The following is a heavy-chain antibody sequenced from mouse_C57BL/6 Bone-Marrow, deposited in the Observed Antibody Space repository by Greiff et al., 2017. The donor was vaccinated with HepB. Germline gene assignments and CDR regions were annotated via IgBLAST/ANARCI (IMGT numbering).Heavy chain of an antibody. J-gene: IGHJ2*01. V-gene: IGHV5-6*01. CDR3: ARHWDDFDY. CDR1: GFTFSSYG. D-gene: IGHD4-1*01. CDR2: ISSGGSYT. Sequence: EVKVVESGGDLVKPGGSLKLSCAASGFTFSSYGMSWVRQTPDKRLEWVATISSGGSYTYYPDSVKGRFTISRDNAKNTLYLQMSSLKSEVTAMYYCARHWDDFDYWGQGTTLTVSS.